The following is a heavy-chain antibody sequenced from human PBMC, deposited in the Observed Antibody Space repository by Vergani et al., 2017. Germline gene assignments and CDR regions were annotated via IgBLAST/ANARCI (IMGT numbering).Heavy chain of an antibody. D-gene: IGHD3-10*01. V-gene: IGHV1-46*01. J-gene: IGHJ4*02. Sequence: QVQLVQSGAEVKKPGASVKVSCKASGYTFTSYYMHWVRQAPGQGLEWMGIINPSGGSTSYAKKFQGRVTMTRDTSTSTVYMERSSLRSEDTAVYYCARTEGSGDLFDYWGQGTLVTVSS. CDR1: GYTFTSYY. CDR2: INPSGGST. CDR3: ARTEGSGDLFDY.